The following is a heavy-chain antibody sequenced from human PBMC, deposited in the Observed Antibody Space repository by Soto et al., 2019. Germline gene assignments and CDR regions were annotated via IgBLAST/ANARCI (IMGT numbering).Heavy chain of an antibody. V-gene: IGHV3-23*01. CDR3: AKNLPDSSGYYFGY. CDR1: GFTFSSYA. D-gene: IGHD3-22*01. J-gene: IGHJ4*02. CDR2: ISGSGGST. Sequence: PGGSLRLSCAASGFTFSSYAMSWVRQAPGKGLEWVSAISGSGGSTYYADSVKGRFTISRDKSKNGLYLQMNSLRAEDTAVYYCAKNLPDSSGYYFGYWGQGTMVTVSS.